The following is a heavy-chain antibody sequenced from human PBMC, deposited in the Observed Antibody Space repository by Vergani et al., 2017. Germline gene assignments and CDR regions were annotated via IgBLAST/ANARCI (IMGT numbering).Heavy chain of an antibody. J-gene: IGHJ6*03. V-gene: IGHV1-69*01. Sequence: QVQLVQSGAEVKKPGSSVKVSCKASGGTFSSYAISWVRQAPGQGLEWMGGIIPSFGTANYSQKFQGSVTTTADESTSTAYMELSSLRSEDTAVYYCARASRGNWNSGYYYYYYMDVWGKGTTVTVSS. CDR1: GGTFSSYA. D-gene: IGHD1-7*01. CDR3: ARASRGNWNSGYYYYYYMDV. CDR2: IIPSFGTA.